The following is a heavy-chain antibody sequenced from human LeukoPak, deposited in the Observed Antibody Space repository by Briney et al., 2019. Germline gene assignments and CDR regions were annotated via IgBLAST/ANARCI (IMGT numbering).Heavy chain of an antibody. D-gene: IGHD3-22*01. J-gene: IGHJ6*03. V-gene: IGHV3-23*01. Sequence: PGGSLRLSRAASGFTFSNYAMSWVRQAPGKGLEWVSAISGSGGSTYYADSVKGRFTIARDNTNNILYLQMNSLRAEDTAVYYLAKMALTMIVVPYYMDVWGKGTTVTVSS. CDR2: ISGSGGST. CDR3: AKMALTMIVVPYYMDV. CDR1: GFTFSNYA.